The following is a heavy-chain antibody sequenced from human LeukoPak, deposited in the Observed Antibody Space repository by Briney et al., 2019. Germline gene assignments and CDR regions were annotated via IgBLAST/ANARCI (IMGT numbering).Heavy chain of an antibody. CDR3: ARVGDYGGNSAILDY. Sequence: PSETLSLTCTVSGGSISSYYWSWIRQPPGKELEWIGYIYYSGSTNYNPSLKSRVTISVDTSKNQFSLKLSSVTAADTAVYYCARVGDYGGNSAILDYWGQGTLVTVSS. D-gene: IGHD4-23*01. V-gene: IGHV4-59*01. CDR2: IYYSGST. J-gene: IGHJ4*02. CDR1: GGSISSYY.